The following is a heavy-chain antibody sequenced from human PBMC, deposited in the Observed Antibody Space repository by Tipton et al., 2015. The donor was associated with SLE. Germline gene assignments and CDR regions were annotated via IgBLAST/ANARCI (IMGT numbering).Heavy chain of an antibody. J-gene: IGHJ4*02. CDR1: GGSISGYY. CDR2: VYSSGST. D-gene: IGHD1-26*01. Sequence: TLYLTCTVSGGSISGYYWSWIRQPAGKGLEWIGRVYSSGSTIYNPSIKSRITLSLDTSKNQFSLRVNSVTAADTAVYYCARGGGSYYDYWGQGTLDTASS. CDR3: ARGGGSYYDY. V-gene: IGHV4-4*07.